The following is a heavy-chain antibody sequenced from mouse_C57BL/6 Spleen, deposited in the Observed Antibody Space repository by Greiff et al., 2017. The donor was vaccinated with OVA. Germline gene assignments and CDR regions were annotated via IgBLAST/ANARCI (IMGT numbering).Heavy chain of an antibody. J-gene: IGHJ4*01. D-gene: IGHD2-2*01. CDR3: ARPYGYDGGYAMDY. CDR1: GYTFTSYW. CDR2: IAPNSGGP. Sequence: QVQLQQPGAELVKPGASVKLSCKASGYTFTSYWMHWVKQRPGRGLEWIGRIAPNSGGPKYNEKFKSKATLTVDKPSSTAYMQLSSLTSEDSAVYYCARPYGYDGGYAMDYWGQGTSVTVSS. V-gene: IGHV1-72*01.